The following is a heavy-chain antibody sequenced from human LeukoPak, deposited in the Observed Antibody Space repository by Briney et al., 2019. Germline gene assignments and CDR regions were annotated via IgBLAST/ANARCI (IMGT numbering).Heavy chain of an antibody. D-gene: IGHD4-17*01. Sequence: SETLSLTCSVSGGSFSSYYWSWIRQPPGKGLEWIGYMYYSGSINYNPSLKSRVTISIDTSRNQFSLKLSSVTAADTAVYYCARGTTVTSPFDYWGQGTLVTVSS. CDR2: MYYSGSI. CDR3: ARGTTVTSPFDY. V-gene: IGHV4-59*01. J-gene: IGHJ4*02. CDR1: GGSFSSYY.